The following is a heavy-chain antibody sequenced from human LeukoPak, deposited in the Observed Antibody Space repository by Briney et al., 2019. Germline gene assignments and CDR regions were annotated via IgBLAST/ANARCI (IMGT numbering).Heavy chain of an antibody. D-gene: IGHD2-2*01. J-gene: IGHJ3*02. Sequence: QTGGSLRLSCAASGFTFSSYAMSWVRQAPGKGLEWVSGISGSGGSTYYADSVKGRFTISRDNSKNTLYLQMNSLRAVDTAVYYCARHLVPTAMLTAFDIWGQGTMVTVSS. V-gene: IGHV3-23*01. CDR3: ARHLVPTAMLTAFDI. CDR2: ISGSGGST. CDR1: GFTFSSYA.